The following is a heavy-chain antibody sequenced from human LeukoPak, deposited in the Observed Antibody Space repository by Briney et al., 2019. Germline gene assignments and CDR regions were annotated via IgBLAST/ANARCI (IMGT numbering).Heavy chain of an antibody. J-gene: IGHJ4*02. D-gene: IGHD5-24*01. CDR2: IRGSDGTA. CDR1: GFTFSSNS. Sequence: GGSLRLSCAAFGFTFSSNSMNWVRQAPGQGLEWVAQIRGSDGTAYYADSVKGRFTISSDTSKNMLYLQMNSLRAEDTALYYCAKRTRDGYNSPIDYWGQGTLVTVSS. CDR3: AKRTRDGYNSPIDY. V-gene: IGHV3-23*01.